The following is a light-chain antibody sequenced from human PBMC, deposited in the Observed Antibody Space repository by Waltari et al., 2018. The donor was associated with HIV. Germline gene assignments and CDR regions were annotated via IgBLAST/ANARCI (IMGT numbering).Light chain of an antibody. J-gene: IGLJ2*01. CDR2: GTS. CDR1: SSNIGTNY. Sequence: QSVLTQPPSVSAAPGQTVTLPCSGTSSNIGTNYVSWYHPVPGTTPKLLTYGTSKRPSGIPDRFSGSKSGTSATRGITGVQTADEADYYCGTWDDSLGAVVFGGGTRVTV. V-gene: IGLV1-51*02. CDR3: GTWDDSLGAVV.